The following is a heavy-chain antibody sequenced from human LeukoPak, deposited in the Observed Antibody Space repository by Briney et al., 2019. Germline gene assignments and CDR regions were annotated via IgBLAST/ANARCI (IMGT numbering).Heavy chain of an antibody. D-gene: IGHD3-3*01. V-gene: IGHV3-20*04. CDR3: VKDSNYDFWSGYYKGFDN. J-gene: IGHJ4*02. Sequence: GGSLRLSCAASGFTSGFTFDDYGMNWVRQVPGKGLEWVSGISRDGGRTGYAVSVQGRFTISRDNSRNSLHLQMNSLRVEDTAFYYCVKDSNYDFWSGYYKGFDNWGQGTLVTVSS. CDR1: GFTFDDYG. CDR2: ISRDGGRT.